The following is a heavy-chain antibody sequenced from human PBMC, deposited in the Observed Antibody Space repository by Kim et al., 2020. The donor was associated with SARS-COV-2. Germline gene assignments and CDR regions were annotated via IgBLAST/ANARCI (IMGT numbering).Heavy chain of an antibody. V-gene: IGHV3-64D*06. J-gene: IGHJ4*02. CDR3: AGGTSGWYKLAY. D-gene: IGHD6-19*01. CDR2: ISSNGGST. CDR1: GFTFSSYS. Sequence: GGSLRLSCSASGFTFSSYSMHWVRQAPGKGLEYVSAISSNGGSTYYADSVKGRFTISRDNSKNTLYLQMSSLRPEDTAVYYCAGGTSGWYKLAYWGQRTPRTVSS.